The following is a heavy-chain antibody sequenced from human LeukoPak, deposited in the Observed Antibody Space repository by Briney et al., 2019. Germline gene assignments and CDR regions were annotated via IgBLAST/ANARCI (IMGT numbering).Heavy chain of an antibody. CDR3: ARLPTGTFDY. V-gene: IGHV4-39*01. CDR2: IYYSGGT. Sequence: SETLSLTCTVSGGSVSSSRYYWAWMRQPPGGGLEWIGSIYYSGGTYYNPSLKSRVTISVDTSKNQFTLKVTSVTAADTAVYYCARLPTGTFDYWGQGTLVTVSS. CDR1: GGSVSSSRYY. D-gene: IGHD1-1*01. J-gene: IGHJ4*02.